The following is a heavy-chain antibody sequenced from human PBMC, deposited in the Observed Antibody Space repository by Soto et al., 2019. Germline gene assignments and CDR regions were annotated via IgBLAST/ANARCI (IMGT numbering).Heavy chain of an antibody. CDR2: NYYSGST. J-gene: IGHJ6*02. Sequence: SETLSLTCTVSGGSISSYYWSWIRQPPGKGLEWIGYNYYSGSTNYNPSLKSRVTISVDTSKNQFSLKLSSVTAADTAVYYCARYSSSSGRQAGDYYYYGMDVWGQGTTVTVSS. V-gene: IGHV4-59*01. CDR1: GGSISSYY. D-gene: IGHD6-6*01. CDR3: ARYSSSSGRQAGDYYYYGMDV.